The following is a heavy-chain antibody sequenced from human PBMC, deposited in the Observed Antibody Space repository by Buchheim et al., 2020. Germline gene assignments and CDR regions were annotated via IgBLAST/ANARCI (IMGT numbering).Heavy chain of an antibody. CDR1: GFTVSSNY. CDR3: VKDQPFNRGHPG. J-gene: IGHJ4*02. V-gene: IGHV3-23*04. Sequence: EVQLVESGGGLVQPGGSLRLSCAASGFTVSSNYMSWVRQTPEKGLEWVSTITNRDETTYYADSVKGRFTISRDNSRNTLYLHMNTLRADDTAIYYCVKDQPFNRGHPGWGQGAL. CDR2: ITNRDETT.